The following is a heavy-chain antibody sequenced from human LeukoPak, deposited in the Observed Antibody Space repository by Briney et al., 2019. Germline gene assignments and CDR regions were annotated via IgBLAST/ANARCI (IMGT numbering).Heavy chain of an antibody. V-gene: IGHV3-74*01. CDR3: AGSWSPYDAFDI. Sequence: GGSLRLSCAASGFTFSSYRMHWVRQALGKGLVWVSRINSDGSTTNYADSVKGRFTISRDNAKNTLYLQMNSLRAEDTAVYYCAGSWSPYDAFDIWGQGTMVTVSS. CDR1: GFTFSSYR. J-gene: IGHJ3*02. D-gene: IGHD6-13*01. CDR2: INSDGSTT.